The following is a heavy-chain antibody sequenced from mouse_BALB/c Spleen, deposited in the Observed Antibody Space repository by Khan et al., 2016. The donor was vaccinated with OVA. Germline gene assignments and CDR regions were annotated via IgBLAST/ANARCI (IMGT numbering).Heavy chain of an antibody. CDR1: GYTFTSYT. D-gene: IGHD2-12*01. Sequence: VQLQQSGAELARPGASVKMSCKTSGYTFTSYTINWRKWRLGRGLEWIGYINPNNGNKNYNQKFKDKAKLTADKSQNKVYMQLRSLTSDDSAIDTCVRDGAYYRSDGWFAYWGQGTLVTVSA. J-gene: IGHJ3*01. V-gene: IGHV1-4*01. CDR2: INPNNGNK. CDR3: VRDGAYYRSDGWFAY.